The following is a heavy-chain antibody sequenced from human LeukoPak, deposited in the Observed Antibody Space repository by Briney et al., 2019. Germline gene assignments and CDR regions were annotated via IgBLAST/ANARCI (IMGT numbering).Heavy chain of an antibody. CDR1: GYTFTGYY. J-gene: IGHJ4*02. CDR2: INPNSGGT. Sequence: ASVKVSCKASGYTFTGYYMHWVRQAPGQGLEWMGWINPNSGGTNYAQKFQGRVTMTRDTSISTAYMELSRLRSDDTAVYYCARMGLLQAGLIYDYWGQGTLVTVSS. D-gene: IGHD2-2*01. V-gene: IGHV1-2*02. CDR3: ARMGLLQAGLIYDY.